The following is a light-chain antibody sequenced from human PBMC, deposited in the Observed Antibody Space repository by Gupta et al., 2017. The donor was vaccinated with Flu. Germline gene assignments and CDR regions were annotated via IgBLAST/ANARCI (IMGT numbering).Light chain of an antibody. V-gene: IGLV6-57*01. J-gene: IGLJ2*01. CDR1: SGSIASNY. CDR3: PAYDSSNHFV. CDR2: DEN. Sequence: NFLLTQPHSVSESPGKTVTISCTRSSGSIASNYVQWYQQRPGSSPPTVLSDENQRRSAVPARCFCATDCASTAASPTTSGQEEEDAAYYYCPAYDSSNHFVFGGGTKLTVL.